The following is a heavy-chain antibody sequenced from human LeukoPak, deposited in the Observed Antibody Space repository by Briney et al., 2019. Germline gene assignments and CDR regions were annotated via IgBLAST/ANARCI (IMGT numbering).Heavy chain of an antibody. J-gene: IGHJ4*02. CDR1: GGSISSGGYY. V-gene: IGHV4-30-2*01. CDR2: IYHSGST. D-gene: IGHD6-13*01. Sequence: PSETLSLTCTVSGGSISSGGYYWSWIRQPPGKGLEWIGYIYHSGSTYYNPSLKSRVTISVDRSKNQFSLKLSSVTAADTAVYYCARVDGGSWYSFDYWGQGTLVTVSS. CDR3: ARVDGGSWYSFDY.